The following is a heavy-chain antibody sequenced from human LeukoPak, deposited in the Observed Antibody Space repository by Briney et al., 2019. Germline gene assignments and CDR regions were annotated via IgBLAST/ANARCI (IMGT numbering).Heavy chain of an antibody. V-gene: IGHV3-48*01. D-gene: IGHD6-19*01. CDR3: ARDEQWLVYNWFDP. Sequence: GRSLRLSCAASGFTFSSYSMNWVRQAPGKGLEWVSYISSSSSTIYYADSVKGRFTISRDNAKNSLYLQMNSLRAEDTAVYYCARDEQWLVYNWFDPWGQGTLVTVSS. CDR1: GFTFSSYS. CDR2: ISSSSSTI. J-gene: IGHJ5*02.